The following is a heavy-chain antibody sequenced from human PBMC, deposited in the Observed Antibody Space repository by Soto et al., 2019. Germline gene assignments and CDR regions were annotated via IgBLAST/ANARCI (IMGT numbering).Heavy chain of an antibody. J-gene: IGHJ5*02. V-gene: IGHV1-18*01. CDR2: TSAYNGNT. CDR1: GYTFTSYG. CDR3: AREVAVVVGGNWFDP. D-gene: IGHD6-19*01. Sequence: QVQLVQSGAEVKKPGASVKVSGKASGYTFTSYGISWVRQAPGQGLEWMGWTSAYNGNTNYAQKLQGRVTMTTDTSTRPAYTELRSLRSDDTAVYYCAREVAVVVGGNWFDPWGQGTLVTVSS.